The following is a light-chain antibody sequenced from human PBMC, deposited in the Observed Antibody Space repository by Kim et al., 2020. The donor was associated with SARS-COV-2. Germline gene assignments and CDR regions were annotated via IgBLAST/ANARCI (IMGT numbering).Light chain of an antibody. CDR2: TAS. Sequence: SPGTLALSAGEGATLSCRASQTVTSSSLAWYQQTPGQAPRLLIHTASSRATGIPDRFSGSGSGTDFTLTISRLEPEDFAVYYCQQYGSSSWAFGQGTKVDIK. CDR1: QTVTSSS. J-gene: IGKJ1*01. CDR3: QQYGSSSWA. V-gene: IGKV3-20*01.